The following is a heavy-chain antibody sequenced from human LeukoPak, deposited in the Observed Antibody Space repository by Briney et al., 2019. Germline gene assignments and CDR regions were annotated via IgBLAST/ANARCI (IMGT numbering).Heavy chain of an antibody. CDR1: GGSISSYY. V-gene: IGHV3-23*01. D-gene: IGHD1-26*01. J-gene: IGHJ4*02. CDR3: AKARAVGASDGPFDF. CDR2: IGAGGISI. Sequence: ETLSLTCTVSGGSISSYYWSWIRQPPGKGLEWVSAIGAGGISIYYADSVKGRFTISRDNSKNTLYLQMSSLRAEDTAVYYCAKARAVGASDGPFDFWGQGTLVTVSS.